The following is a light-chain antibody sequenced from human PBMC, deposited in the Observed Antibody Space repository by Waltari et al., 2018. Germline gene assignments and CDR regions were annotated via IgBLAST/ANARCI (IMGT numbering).Light chain of an antibody. CDR3: QHYRIAPYT. J-gene: IGKJ2*01. Sequence: ELVLTQSPGTLSLSPGERATLSCRASERVSPYLAWNQQKPGQAPRLPIPNASNRATGIPDRFSGSGSWTDFTLTISRLEPEDFAVYYCQHYRIAPYTFGQGTNLEVK. V-gene: IGKV3-20*01. CDR1: ERVSPY. CDR2: NAS.